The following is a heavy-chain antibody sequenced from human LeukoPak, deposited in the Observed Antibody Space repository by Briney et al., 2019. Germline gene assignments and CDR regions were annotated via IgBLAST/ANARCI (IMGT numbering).Heavy chain of an antibody. CDR2: IKSNTDEWTT. V-gene: IGHV3-15*01. Sequence: PGGSLRLSCAASGFTFSNAWMTWVCQAPGKGLEWVGRIKSNTDEWTTDYAAPVKGRFTISRDDSKNTLYLQMNGLKSEDTAVYYCTTDLYSYGSGSYGFWGQGAIFAASS. CDR1: GFTFSNAW. J-gene: IGHJ4*02. D-gene: IGHD3-10*01. CDR3: TTDLYSYGSGSYGF.